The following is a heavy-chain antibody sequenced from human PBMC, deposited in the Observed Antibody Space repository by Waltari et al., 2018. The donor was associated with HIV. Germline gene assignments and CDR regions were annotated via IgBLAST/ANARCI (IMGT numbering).Heavy chain of an antibody. J-gene: IGHJ4*02. CDR3: ASRGRGYSGYDYNFDY. CDR1: GYTFTGYY. D-gene: IGHD5-12*01. V-gene: IGHV1-2*02. CDR2: SNPNSGGT. Sequence: QVQLVQSGAEVKKPGASVKVSCKASGYTFTGYYMHWVRQAPGKGLEWRGWSNPNSGGTNYAQKCQGRVTMTRDTSISTAYMELSRLRSDDTAVYYCASRGRGYSGYDYNFDYWGQGTLVTVSS.